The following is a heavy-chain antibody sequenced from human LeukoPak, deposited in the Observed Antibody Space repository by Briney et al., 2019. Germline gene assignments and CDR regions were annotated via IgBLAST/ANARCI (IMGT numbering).Heavy chain of an antibody. D-gene: IGHD6-13*01. V-gene: IGHV4-59*01. CDR3: AGGDSSGWYFPYYYYGMDV. Sequence: SETLSLTCTVSGGSISSYYWSWIRQPPGKGLEWIGYIYYSGSTNYNPSLKSRVTISVDTSKNQFSLKLSSVTAADTAVYYCAGGDSSGWYFPYYYYGMDVWGQGTTVTVSS. CDR1: GGSISSYY. J-gene: IGHJ6*02. CDR2: IYYSGST.